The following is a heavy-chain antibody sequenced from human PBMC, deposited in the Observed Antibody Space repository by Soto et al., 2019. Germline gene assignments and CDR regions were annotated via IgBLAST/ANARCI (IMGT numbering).Heavy chain of an antibody. V-gene: IGHV4-39*01. CDR1: GGSISSSSYY. CDR3: EHTVAGKDY. Sequence: SETLSLTCTVSGGSISSSSYYWGWIRQPPGKGLEWIGSIYYSGSTYYNPSLKSRVTISVDTSKNQFSLKLSSVTAADTAVYYCEHTVAGKDYWGQGTLVTVSS. J-gene: IGHJ4*02. D-gene: IGHD6-19*01. CDR2: IYYSGST.